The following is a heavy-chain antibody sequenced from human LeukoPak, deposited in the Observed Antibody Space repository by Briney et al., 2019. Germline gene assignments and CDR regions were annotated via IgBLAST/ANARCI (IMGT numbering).Heavy chain of an antibody. J-gene: IGHJ5*02. V-gene: IGHV3-21*01. CDR2: ISSSSSYI. CDR3: ARCPGCSSTSCRNCWFDP. CDR1: GFTFSSYS. Sequence: PGGSLRLSCAASGFTFSSYSMNWVRQAPGKGLGWVSSISSSSSYIYYADSVKGRFTISRDNAKNSLYLQMNSLRAEDTAVYYCARCPGCSSTSCRNCWFDPWGQGTLVTVSS. D-gene: IGHD2-2*01.